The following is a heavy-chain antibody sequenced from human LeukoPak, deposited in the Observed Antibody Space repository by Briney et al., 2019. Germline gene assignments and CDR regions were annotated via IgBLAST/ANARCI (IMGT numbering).Heavy chain of an antibody. J-gene: IGHJ4*02. D-gene: IGHD6-19*01. CDR2: IKQDGSEQ. V-gene: IGHV3-7*01. CDR3: ARPFSHSSGWYYDY. Sequence: QPGGSLRLSCEASGFTFSSYWMNWVRQAPGKGLEWVANIKQDGSEQYYVDSVKGRFTISRGNAKNLLYLQMNSLRAEDTAVYYCARPFSHSSGWYYDYWGQGTLVTVSS. CDR1: GFTFSSYW.